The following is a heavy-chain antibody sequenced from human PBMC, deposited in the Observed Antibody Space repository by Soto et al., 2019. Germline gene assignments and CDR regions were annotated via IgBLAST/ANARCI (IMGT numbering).Heavy chain of an antibody. CDR1: GGSISSSSYY. CDR3: ARHDRAVAGFDY. CDR2: IYYSGST. J-gene: IGHJ4*02. V-gene: IGHV4-39*01. Sequence: SETLSLTCTVSGGSISSSSYYWGWIRQPPGKGLEWIGSIYYSGSTYYNPSLKSRVAISVDTSKNQFSLKLSSVTAADTAVYYCARHDRAVAGFDYWGQGTLVTSPQ. D-gene: IGHD6-19*01.